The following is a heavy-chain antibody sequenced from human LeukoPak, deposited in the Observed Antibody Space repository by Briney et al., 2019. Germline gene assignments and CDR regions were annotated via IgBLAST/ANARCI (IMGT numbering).Heavy chain of an antibody. CDR2: ISAYNGNT. CDR1: GYTFTSYG. D-gene: IGHD2-15*01. CDR3: ARDLGYCSGGSCRPFYYGMDV. Sequence: ASVKVSCKASGYTFTSYGISWVRQAPGQGLEWMGWISAYNGNTNYAQKLQGRVTITRDTSASTAYMELSSLRSEDTAVYYCARDLGYCSGGSCRPFYYGMDVWGQGTTVTVSS. V-gene: IGHV1-18*01. J-gene: IGHJ6*02.